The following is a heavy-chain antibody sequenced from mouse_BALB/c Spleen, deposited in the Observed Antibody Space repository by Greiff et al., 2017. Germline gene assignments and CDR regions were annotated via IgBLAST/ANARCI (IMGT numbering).Heavy chain of an antibody. J-gene: IGHJ2*01. V-gene: IGHV3-2*02. CDR2: ISYSGST. Sequence: EVQLVESGPGLVKPSQSLSLTCTVTGYSITSDYAWNWIRQFPGNKLEWMGYISYSGSTSYNPSLKSRISITRDTSKNQFFLQLNSVTTEDTATYYCASSAYYFDYWGQGTTLTVSS. CDR3: ASSAYYFDY. CDR1: GYSITSDYA.